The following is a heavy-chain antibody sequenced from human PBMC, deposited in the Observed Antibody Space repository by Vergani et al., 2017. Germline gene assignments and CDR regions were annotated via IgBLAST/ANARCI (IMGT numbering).Heavy chain of an antibody. V-gene: IGHV4-34*01. CDR1: GGSFSGYY. Sequence: QVQLQQWGAGLLKPSETLSLTCAVYGGSFSGYYWSWIRQPPGKGLEWIGEINNSGSTNYNPSLKSRVTISVDTSKNQFSLKLSSVTAADTAVYYCARRSLAARLHAFDIWGQGTMVTVSS. D-gene: IGHD6-6*01. CDR2: INNSGST. J-gene: IGHJ3*02. CDR3: ARRSLAARLHAFDI.